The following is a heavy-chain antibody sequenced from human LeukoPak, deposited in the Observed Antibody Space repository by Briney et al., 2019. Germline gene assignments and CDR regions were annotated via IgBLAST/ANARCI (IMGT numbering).Heavy chain of an antibody. J-gene: IGHJ3*02. V-gene: IGHV3-48*03. D-gene: IGHD2-15*01. CDR2: ISSSGSTI. Sequence: GGSLRLSCAASGFNFSSYVMSWVRQAPGKGLEWVSYISSSGSTIYYADSVKGRFTISRDNAKNSLYLQMNSLRAEDTAVYYCARDSAGDAFDIWGQGTMVTVSS. CDR1: GFNFSSYV. CDR3: ARDSAGDAFDI.